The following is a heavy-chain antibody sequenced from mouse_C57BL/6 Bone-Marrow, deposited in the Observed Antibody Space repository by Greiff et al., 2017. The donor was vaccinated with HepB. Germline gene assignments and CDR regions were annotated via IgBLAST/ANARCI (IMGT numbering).Heavy chain of an antibody. CDR2: IHPNSGST. CDR3: ARPGVLYHGLDY. J-gene: IGHJ2*01. CDR1: GYTFTSYW. V-gene: IGHV1-64*01. D-gene: IGHD1-1*01. Sequence: QVQLKQPGAELVKPGASVKLSCKASGYTFTSYWMHWVKQRPGQGLEWIGMIHPNSGSTNYNEKFKSKATLTVDKSSSTAYMQLSSLTSEDSAVYYCARPGVLYHGLDYWGQGTTLTVSS.